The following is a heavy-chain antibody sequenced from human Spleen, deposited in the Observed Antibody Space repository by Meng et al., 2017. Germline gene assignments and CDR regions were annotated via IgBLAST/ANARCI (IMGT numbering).Heavy chain of an antibody. J-gene: IGHJ4*02. CDR3: AHEVAGASPFDC. D-gene: IGHD6-19*01. Sequence: HMASKALVPSLVKPPRSVTLTCVFACCLLCASGGGGCLIRHPPGRDLEGLALIFWDDDTRYSPSLKSRLTITKDTSKYQVVLTMTKMDPADTATYYCAHEVAGASPFDCWGQGTLVTVSS. CDR2: IFWDDDT. CDR1: CCLLCASGGG. V-gene: IGHV2-5*02.